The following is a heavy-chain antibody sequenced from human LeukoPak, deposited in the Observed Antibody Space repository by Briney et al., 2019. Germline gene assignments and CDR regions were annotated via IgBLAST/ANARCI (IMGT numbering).Heavy chain of an antibody. Sequence: ASVKVSCKASGYTFTSYYMHWVRQAPGQGLEWMGIINPSDGSTRYAQKFQGRVTMTRDMSTSTVYMELSSLRSEDTAVYYCAREGGYDQIDYWGQGTLVTVSS. CDR1: GYTFTSYY. D-gene: IGHD5-12*01. CDR3: AREGGYDQIDY. V-gene: IGHV1-46*01. J-gene: IGHJ4*02. CDR2: INPSDGST.